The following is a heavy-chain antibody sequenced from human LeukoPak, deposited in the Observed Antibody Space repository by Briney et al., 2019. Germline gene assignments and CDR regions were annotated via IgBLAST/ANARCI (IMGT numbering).Heavy chain of an antibody. CDR3: RTGDYGMDV. CDR2: IDPSDSYT. CDR1: GYSFTSYR. Sequence: HGESLKISCKGSGYSFTSYRISWVRQMPGKGLEWMGRIDPSDSYTNYSPSFQGHVTISADKSISTAYLQWSSLKASDTAMYYCRTGDYGMDVWGQGTTVTVSS. D-gene: IGHD1-14*01. J-gene: IGHJ6*02. V-gene: IGHV5-10-1*01.